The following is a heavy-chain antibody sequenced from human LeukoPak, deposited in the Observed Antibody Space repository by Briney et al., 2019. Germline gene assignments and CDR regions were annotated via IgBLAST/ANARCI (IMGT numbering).Heavy chain of an antibody. V-gene: IGHV3-30-3*01. CDR2: ISDDGYRK. Sequence: AGSLRLSCAASGFTFSNYAIHWVRQAPGKGLEWVAIISDDGYRKYYADSVKGRFTLSRDNSKHTVYLQMNSLRGEDTAVYYCARDLGLGRGWYGGDYWGQGTLVTVSS. D-gene: IGHD6-19*01. CDR3: ARDLGLGRGWYGGDY. J-gene: IGHJ4*02. CDR1: GFTFSNYA.